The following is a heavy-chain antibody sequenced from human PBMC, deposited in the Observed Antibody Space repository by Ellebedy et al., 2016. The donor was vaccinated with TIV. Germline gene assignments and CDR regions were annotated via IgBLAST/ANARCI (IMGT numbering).Heavy chain of an antibody. Sequence: SETLSLXXTVSGYSISGGYYWGWIRQPPGKGLEWIGSMFHSGSTIYNPSLKSRVSISVDTSKNQFSLRLNSVTAADTAVYYCARGRGGTYSIPFDYWGQGTLVTVSS. CDR2: MFHSGST. CDR3: ARGRGGTYSIPFDY. D-gene: IGHD1-26*01. V-gene: IGHV4-38-2*02. J-gene: IGHJ4*02. CDR1: GYSISGGYY.